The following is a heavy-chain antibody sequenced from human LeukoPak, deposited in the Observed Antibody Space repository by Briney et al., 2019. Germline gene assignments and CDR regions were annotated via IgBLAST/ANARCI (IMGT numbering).Heavy chain of an antibody. CDR1: GYTFTGYG. D-gene: IGHD3-10*01. Sequence: GASVKVSCKASGYTFTGYGISWVRQAPGQGLEWMGWISAYNGNTNYAQKLQGRVTMTTDTSTSTAYMELRSLRSDDTAVYYCGIGFAVMVRGVAPTTPIDYWGQGTLVTVSS. CDR3: GIGFAVMVRGVAPTTPIDY. J-gene: IGHJ4*02. CDR2: ISAYNGNT. V-gene: IGHV1-18*01.